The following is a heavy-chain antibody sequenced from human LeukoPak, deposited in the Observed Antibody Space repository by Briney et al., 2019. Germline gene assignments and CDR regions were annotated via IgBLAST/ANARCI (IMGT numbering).Heavy chain of an antibody. CDR2: INWNGGST. Sequence: PGGSLRLSCAASGFTFGDYGMSWVRQAPGKGLEWVSGINWNGGSTGYADSVKGRLTISRDNAKNSLYLQMNSLRAEDTALYHCARKVKGVWDYWGQGTLVTVSS. V-gene: IGHV3-20*01. D-gene: IGHD3-16*01. J-gene: IGHJ4*02. CDR3: ARKVKGVWDY. CDR1: GFTFGDYG.